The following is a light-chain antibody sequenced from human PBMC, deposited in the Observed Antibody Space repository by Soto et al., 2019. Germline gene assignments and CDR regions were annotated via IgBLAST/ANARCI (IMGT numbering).Light chain of an antibody. CDR1: SSNIGNHA. CDR3: SAWDDSLNGEV. Sequence: QAVVTQPPSVSEAPRQRVTISCSGSSSNIGNHAVNWYQQLPGKAPKLLIYYDDLLPSGVSDRFSGSRSGTSASLAISGLQSEDEADYYCSAWDDSLNGEVFGGGTKLTVL. V-gene: IGLV1-36*01. CDR2: YDD. J-gene: IGLJ2*01.